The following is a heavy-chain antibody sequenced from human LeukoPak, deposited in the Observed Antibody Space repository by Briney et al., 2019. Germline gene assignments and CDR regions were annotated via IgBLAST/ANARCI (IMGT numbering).Heavy chain of an antibody. J-gene: IGHJ6*02. Sequence: ASVKVSCKASGYNFTSYGITWVRQAPGQGLEWMGWINVNKGNTNYAQKLQGRVTMTKDTSMNTAYMDLTSLRSDDTAVYYCARGSSLRFLEWLTEADVWGQGTTVTVSS. V-gene: IGHV1-18*01. CDR1: GYNFTSYG. CDR3: ARGSSLRFLEWLTEADV. CDR2: INVNKGNT. D-gene: IGHD3-3*01.